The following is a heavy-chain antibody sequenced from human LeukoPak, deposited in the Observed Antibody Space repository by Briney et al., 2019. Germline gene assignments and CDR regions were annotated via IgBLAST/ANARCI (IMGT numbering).Heavy chain of an antibody. D-gene: IGHD3-10*01. CDR3: ARAKSRGVIITSPLGY. CDR1: GYTFTGYY. V-gene: IGHV1-2*02. J-gene: IGHJ4*02. CDR2: INPNSGGT. Sequence: ASVKVSCKASGYTFTGYYMHWVRQGPGQGLEWVGWINPNSGGTNYAQKFQGRVTMTRDTSISTAYMELSRLRSDDTAVYYCARAKSRGVIITSPLGYWGQGTLVTVSS.